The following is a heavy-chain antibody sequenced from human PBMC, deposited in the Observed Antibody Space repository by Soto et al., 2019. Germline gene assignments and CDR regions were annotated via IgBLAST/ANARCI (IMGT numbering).Heavy chain of an antibody. CDR1: GLTFSRYA. CDR2: ISYDGSRK. CDR3: AIDLRQAAGGLGCFQH. V-gene: IGHV3-30-3*01. J-gene: IGHJ1*01. Sequence: QVQLVESGGGVVQPGRSLRLSCAASGLTFSRYAMNWVRQAPGKGLEWVAFISYDGSRKYYADSVKGRFTISRDTANDTLSLQMNSLRPEDTAAYYCAIDLRQAAGGLGCFQHWGQGTLVTVSS. D-gene: IGHD5-12*01.